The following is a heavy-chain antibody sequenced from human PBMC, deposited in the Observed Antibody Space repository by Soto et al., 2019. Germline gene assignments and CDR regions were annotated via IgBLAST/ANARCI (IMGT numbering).Heavy chain of an antibody. J-gene: IGHJ4*02. CDR1: GGSVTNSSYY. CDR2: VYYRGRS. D-gene: IGHD4-17*01. CDR3: VSQRTTVPTQAYFDY. V-gene: IGHV4-39*01. Sequence: SGTLSLTCTVSGGSVTNSSYYWGWIRQSPGKGLEWIGSVYYRGRSYSKSSVKSRVTISVDTSKNRFSLSLNSVAASDTAVYFCVSQRTTVPTQAYFDYWGPGALVTVSS.